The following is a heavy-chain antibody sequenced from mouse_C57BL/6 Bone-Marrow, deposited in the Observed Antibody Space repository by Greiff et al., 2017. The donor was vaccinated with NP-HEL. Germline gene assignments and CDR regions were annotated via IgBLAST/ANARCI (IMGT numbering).Heavy chain of an antibody. Sequence: EVKLQESGGGLVKPGGSLKLSCAASGFTFSDYGMHWVRQAPEKGLEWVAYISSGSSTIYYADTVKGRFTISRDNAKNTLFLQMTSLRSEDTAMYYCARNGGWLLRHYYAMDYWGQGTSVTVSS. CDR2: ISSGSSTI. D-gene: IGHD2-3*01. J-gene: IGHJ4*01. CDR1: GFTFSDYG. CDR3: ARNGGWLLRHYYAMDY. V-gene: IGHV5-17*01.